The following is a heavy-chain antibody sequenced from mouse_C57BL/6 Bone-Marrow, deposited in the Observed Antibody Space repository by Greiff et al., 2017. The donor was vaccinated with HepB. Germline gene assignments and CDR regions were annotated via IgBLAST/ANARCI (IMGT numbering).Heavy chain of an antibody. Sequence: EVKVVESGGGLVQPGGSLKLSCAASGFTFSDYYMYWVRQTPEKRLEWVAYISNGGGSTYYPDSVKGRFTISRDNAKNTLYLQMSSLKSEDTAMYYCARRETYFYYFDYWGQGTTLTVSS. V-gene: IGHV5-12*01. J-gene: IGHJ2*01. CDR2: ISNGGGST. CDR1: GFTFSDYY. CDR3: ARRETYFYYFDY. D-gene: IGHD2-10*01.